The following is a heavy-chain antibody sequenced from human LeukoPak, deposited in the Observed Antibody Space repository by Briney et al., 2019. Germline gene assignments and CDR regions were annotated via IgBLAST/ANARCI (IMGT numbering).Heavy chain of an antibody. Sequence: ASVKVSCKVSGYTLTELSMHWVRQAPGKGLEWMGGFDPEDGETIYAQRFQGRVTMTEDTSTDTAYMELSSLRSEDTAVYYCATLSGRYSSSWYGAFDIWGQGTMVTVSS. V-gene: IGHV1-24*01. J-gene: IGHJ3*02. CDR1: GYTLTELS. CDR3: ATLSGRYSSSWYGAFDI. D-gene: IGHD6-13*01. CDR2: FDPEDGET.